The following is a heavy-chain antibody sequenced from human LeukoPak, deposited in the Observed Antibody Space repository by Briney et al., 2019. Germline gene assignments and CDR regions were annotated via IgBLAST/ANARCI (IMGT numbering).Heavy chain of an antibody. J-gene: IGHJ6*03. CDR1: GFTFSSYW. V-gene: IGHV3-74*01. Sequence: GGSLRLSCAASGFTFSSYWMHWVRQAPGKGLVWVSRINSDGSSTSYADSVKGRFTISRDNSKNTLYLQMNSLRAEDTAVYYCARDSYYGSGDYMDVWGKGTTVTVSS. CDR3: ARDSYYGSGDYMDV. D-gene: IGHD3-3*01. CDR2: INSDGSST.